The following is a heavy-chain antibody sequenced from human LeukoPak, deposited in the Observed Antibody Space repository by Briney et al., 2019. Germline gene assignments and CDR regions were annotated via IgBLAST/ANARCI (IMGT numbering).Heavy chain of an antibody. D-gene: IGHD6-13*01. V-gene: IGHV4-59*01. CDR2: IYYSGTT. CDR3: ARGVYIAAAQHGY. Sequence: SETLSLTCTVSGGSISSYYWSWIRQPPGKGLEWIGYIYYSGTTNYNPSLKSRVTISVDTSKNQFSLKLSSVTAADTAVYYCARGVYIAAAQHGYWGQGTLVTVSS. J-gene: IGHJ4*02. CDR1: GGSISSYY.